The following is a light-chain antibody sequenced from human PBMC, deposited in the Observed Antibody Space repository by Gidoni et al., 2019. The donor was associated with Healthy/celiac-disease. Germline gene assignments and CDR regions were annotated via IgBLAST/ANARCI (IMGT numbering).Light chain of an antibody. CDR2: GNS. CDR1: SSNIGAGYD. CDR3: QSYDSSLSWV. J-gene: IGLJ2*01. V-gene: IGLV1-40*01. Sequence: QSVLTQPPSVSGAPAQRVNISCTGSSSNIGAGYDVHWYQQLPGTAPKLLIYGNSNRPAGVPDRFSGSKSGTSASLAITGLQAEDEADYYCQSYDSSLSWVFGGGTKLTVL.